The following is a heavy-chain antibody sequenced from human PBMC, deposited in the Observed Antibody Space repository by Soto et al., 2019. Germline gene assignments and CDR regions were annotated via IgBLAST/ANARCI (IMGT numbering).Heavy chain of an antibody. J-gene: IGHJ4*02. Sequence: SETLSLTCTVSGGSISSGGYYWNWIRQHPGKGLEWIGYIYYSGSTYYNPSLKSRVTISVDTSKNQFSLKLSSVTAADTAVYYCARAAQKTTIFFDYWGQGTLVTVSS. CDR1: GGSISSGGYY. CDR3: ARAAQKTTIFFDY. D-gene: IGHD6-13*01. CDR2: IYYSGST. V-gene: IGHV4-31*03.